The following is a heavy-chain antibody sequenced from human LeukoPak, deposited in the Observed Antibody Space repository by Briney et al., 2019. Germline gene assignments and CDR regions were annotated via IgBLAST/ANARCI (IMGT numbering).Heavy chain of an antibody. V-gene: IGHV3-23*01. CDR2: ISGSGGST. D-gene: IGHD3-3*01. CDR1: GFTFSSYA. CDR3: AKDYPLRFLEWFLTYFDY. Sequence: GGSLRLSCAASGFTFSSYAMSWVRQAPGKGLECVLAISGSGGSTYYADSVKGRFTISRDNSKNTLYLQMNSLRDEDTAVYYCAKDYPLRFLEWFLTYFDYWGQGALVTVSS. J-gene: IGHJ4*02.